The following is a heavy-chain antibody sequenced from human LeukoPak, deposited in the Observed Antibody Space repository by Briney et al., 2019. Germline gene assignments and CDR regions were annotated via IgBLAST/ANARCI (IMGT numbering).Heavy chain of an antibody. J-gene: IGHJ4*02. CDR1: GFTFSSYAM. CDR3: SRESGAFCPFGY. D-gene: IGHD1-26*01. V-gene: IGHV4-4*02. Sequence: GSLRLSCTASGFTFSSYAMNWVRQAPGKGLEWIGEISLAGQTNYNPSLNGRVTMSLDKSSNQLSLNLTAVTAADTATYYCSRESGAFCPFGYWGQGTLVIVSS. CDR2: ISLAGQT.